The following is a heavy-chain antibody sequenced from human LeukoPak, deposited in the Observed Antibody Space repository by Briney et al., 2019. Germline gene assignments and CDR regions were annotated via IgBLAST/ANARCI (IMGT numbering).Heavy chain of an antibody. V-gene: IGHV3-74*01. CDR2: INSDGKTT. Sequence: GSLRLSFAASGFPFSSYWMYWARQAPGKGLVWVSRINSDGKTTNYADSVKGRFTISRDNAKNTLYLQMNSLRAEDTAVYYCTRDITLTRGGRSDYWGQGTLVTVSA. D-gene: IGHD3-10*01. CDR3: TRDITLTRGGRSDY. J-gene: IGHJ4*02. CDR1: GFPFSSYW.